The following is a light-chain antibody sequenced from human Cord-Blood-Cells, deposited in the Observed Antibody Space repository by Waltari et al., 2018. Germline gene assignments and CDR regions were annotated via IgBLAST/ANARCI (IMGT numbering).Light chain of an antibody. CDR3: QQSYSTPRT. V-gene: IGKV1-39*01. J-gene: IGKJ1*01. Sequence: IQMTQSVSSLSGSLGHRVAITCRASQSISSYLNWYQQKPGKAPKLLIYAASSLQSGVPSRFSGSGSGTDFTLTISSLQPEDFATYYCQQSYSTPRTFGQGTKVEIK. CDR1: QSISSY. CDR2: AAS.